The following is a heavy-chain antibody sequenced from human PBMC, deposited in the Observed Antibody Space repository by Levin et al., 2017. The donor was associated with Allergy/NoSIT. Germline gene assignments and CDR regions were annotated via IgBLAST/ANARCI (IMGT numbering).Heavy chain of an antibody. V-gene: IGHV3-7*01. Sequence: GGSLRLSCAASGFMFSTYWMSWVRQAPGKGLEWVANIHQDGDEKYYVDSVKGRFTIARDNAKNSLFLQLNSLRGEDTAVYFCAGMERRWYNELYYNSFHGMDVWGQGTTVTVSS. CDR2: IHQDGDEK. J-gene: IGHJ6*02. CDR3: AGMERRWYNELYYNSFHGMDV. CDR1: GFMFSTYW. D-gene: IGHD3-3*01.